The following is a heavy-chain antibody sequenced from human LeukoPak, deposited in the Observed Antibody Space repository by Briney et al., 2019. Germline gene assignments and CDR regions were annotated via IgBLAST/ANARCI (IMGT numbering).Heavy chain of an antibody. J-gene: IGHJ4*02. CDR1: GGSISSGGYY. D-gene: IGHD2-21*02. CDR2: IYYSGYT. CDR3: ARYCGGDCHPASFDY. Sequence: SETLSLTCTVSGGSISSGGYYWSWIRQPPGKGLEWIGYIYYSGYTSYNPSLKSRVTISVDTSKNQFSLKLSSVTAADTAVYYCARYCGGDCHPASFDYWGQGTLVTVSS. V-gene: IGHV4-61*08.